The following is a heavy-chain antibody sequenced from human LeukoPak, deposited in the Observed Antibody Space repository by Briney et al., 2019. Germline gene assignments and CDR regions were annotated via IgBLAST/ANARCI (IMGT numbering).Heavy chain of an antibody. CDR2: ISSSSSTI. D-gene: IGHD5-24*01. Sequence: PGGSLRLSCAASGFTFSSYSMNWVRQAPGKGLEWVSYISSSSSTIYYADSVKGRFTISRDNAKNSLYLQMNSLRAEDTAVYYCARERGEGEMATIESYYYYGMDVWGQGTTVTVSS. CDR1: GFTFSSYS. CDR3: ARERGEGEMATIESYYYYGMDV. J-gene: IGHJ6*02. V-gene: IGHV3-48*04.